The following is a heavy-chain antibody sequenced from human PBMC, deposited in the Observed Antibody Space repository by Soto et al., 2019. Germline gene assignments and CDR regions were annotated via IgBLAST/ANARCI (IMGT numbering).Heavy chain of an antibody. J-gene: IGHJ4*02. CDR2: TYYRSKWYN. CDR3: ARGFGEPRPEHFDY. CDR1: GDSVSSNSAA. D-gene: IGHD3-10*01. V-gene: IGHV6-1*01. Sequence: RSQTLSLTCAISGDSVSSNSAAWNWIRQSPSRGLEWLGRTYYRSKWYNDYAVSVKSRITINPDTSKNQFSLQLNSVTPEDTAVYYCARGFGEPRPEHFDYWGQGTLVTVSS.